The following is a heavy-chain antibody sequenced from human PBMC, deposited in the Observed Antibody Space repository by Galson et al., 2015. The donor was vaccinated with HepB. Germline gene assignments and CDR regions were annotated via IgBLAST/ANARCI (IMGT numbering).Heavy chain of an antibody. CDR1: GFTFSSYG. V-gene: IGHV3-30*18. CDR2: ISYDGSNK. Sequence: SLRLSCAASGFTFSSYGMHWVRQAPGKGLEWVAVISYDGSNKYYADSVKGRFTISRDNSKNTLYLQMNSLRAEDTAVYYCAKGLRCSSTSCYNYWGQGTLVTVSS. CDR3: AKGLRCSSTSCYNY. J-gene: IGHJ4*02. D-gene: IGHD2-2*02.